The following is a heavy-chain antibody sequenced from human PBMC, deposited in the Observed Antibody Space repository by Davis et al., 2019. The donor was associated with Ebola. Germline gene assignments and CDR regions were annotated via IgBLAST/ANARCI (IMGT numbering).Heavy chain of an antibody. CDR3: ARGGIVTYLGGWFDY. D-gene: IGHD1-26*01. V-gene: IGHV4-34*01. Sequence: ESLKISCEASGFTFSSYWMSWVRQAPGKGLEWIGEINHSGSTNYNPSLKSRVTISVDPSKNQFSLKLSSVTAADTAVYYCARGGIVTYLGGWFDYWGQGTLVTVSS. CDR2: INHSGST. J-gene: IGHJ4*02. CDR1: GFTFSSYW.